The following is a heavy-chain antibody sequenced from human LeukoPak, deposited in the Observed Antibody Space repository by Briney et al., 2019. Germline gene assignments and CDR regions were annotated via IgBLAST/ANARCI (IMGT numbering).Heavy chain of an antibody. CDR3: ARGDGYYDSSGYFDY. Sequence: GGSLRLSCAASGFTFSSYSMNWVRQAPGKGLEWVSSISSSSSSYIYYADSVKGRFTISRDNAKNSLYLQMNSLRAEDTAVYYCARGDGYYDSSGYFDYWGQGTLVTVSS. CDR2: ISSSSSSYI. CDR1: GFTFSSYS. J-gene: IGHJ4*02. D-gene: IGHD3-22*01. V-gene: IGHV3-21*01.